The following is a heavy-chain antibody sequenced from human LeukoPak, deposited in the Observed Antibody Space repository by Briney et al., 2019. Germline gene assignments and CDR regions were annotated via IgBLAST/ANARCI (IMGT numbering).Heavy chain of an antibody. V-gene: IGHV5-51*01. CDR2: IYPGDSDT. CDR1: GYSFTSYW. D-gene: IGHD3-3*01. J-gene: IGHJ4*02. Sequence: GVSLKISCKGSGYSFTSYWIGWVRQMPGKGLEWMGIIYPGDSDTRYSPSFQGQVTISADKSISTAYLQWSSLKASDTAMYYCARHPRLWYYDFWSGYYYFDYWGQGTLVTVSS. CDR3: ARHPRLWYYDFWSGYYYFDY.